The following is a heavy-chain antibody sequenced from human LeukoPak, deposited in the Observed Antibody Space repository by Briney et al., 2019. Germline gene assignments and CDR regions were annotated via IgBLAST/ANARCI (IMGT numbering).Heavy chain of an antibody. CDR2: IIPILGTA. D-gene: IGHD6-6*01. CDR1: GGTFSSYA. J-gene: IGHJ4*02. CDR3: ASPIENSSSAGLFDY. Sequence: ASVKVSCKASGGTFSSYAISWVRQAPGQGLEWMGRIIPILGTANYAQKFQGRVTITADKSTSTAYMELSSLRSEDTAVYYCASPIENSSSAGLFDYWGQGTLVTVSS. V-gene: IGHV1-69*04.